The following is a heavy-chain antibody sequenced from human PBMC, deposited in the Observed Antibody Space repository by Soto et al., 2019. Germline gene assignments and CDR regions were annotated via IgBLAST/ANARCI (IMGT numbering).Heavy chain of an antibody. CDR1: GGSISSSSYY. D-gene: IGHD4-17*01. J-gene: IGHJ3*02. CDR3: ATTKSGDYLAWAFDI. V-gene: IGHV4-39*01. CDR2: IYYSGST. Sequence: SETLSLTCTVSGGSISSSSYYWGWIRQPPGKGLEWIGSIYYSGSTYYNPSLKSRVTISVDTSKNQFSLKLSSVTAADTAVYYCATTKSGDYLAWAFDIWGQGTMVTVSS.